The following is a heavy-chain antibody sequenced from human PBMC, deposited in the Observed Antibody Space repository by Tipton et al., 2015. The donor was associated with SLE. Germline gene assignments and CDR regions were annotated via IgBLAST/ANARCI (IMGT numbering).Heavy chain of an antibody. CDR1: GFTFSSYS. V-gene: IGHV3-21*01. CDR3: ARDACSSTSCYGYYCMDV. D-gene: IGHD2-2*01. Sequence: SLRLSCAASGFTFSSYSMNWVRQAPGKGLEWVSSISSSSSYIYYADSVKGRFTISRDNAKNSLYLQMNSLRAEDTAVYYCARDACSSTSCYGYYCMDVWGKGTTVTVSS. CDR2: ISSSSSYI. J-gene: IGHJ6*03.